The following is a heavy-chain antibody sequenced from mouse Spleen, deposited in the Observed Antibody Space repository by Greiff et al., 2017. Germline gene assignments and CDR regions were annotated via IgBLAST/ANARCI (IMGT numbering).Heavy chain of an antibody. V-gene: IGHV1-15*01. J-gene: IGHJ1*01. CDR3: TRRGDYVWYFDV. D-gene: IGHD2-13*01. CDR2: IDPETGGT. Sequence: QVQLQQSGAELVRPGASVTLSCKASGYTFTDYEMHWVKQTPVHGLEWIGAIDPETGGTAYNQKFKGKAILTADKSSSTAYMELRSLTSEDSAVYYCTRRGDYVWYFDVWGAGTTVTVSS. CDR1: GYTFTDYE.